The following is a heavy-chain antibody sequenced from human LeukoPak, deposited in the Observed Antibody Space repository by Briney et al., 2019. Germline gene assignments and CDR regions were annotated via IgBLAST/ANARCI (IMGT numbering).Heavy chain of an antibody. CDR3: SHSKQQWLPGDAFDI. J-gene: IGHJ3*02. D-gene: IGHD6-19*01. CDR1: GFSLSPSGVG. CDR2: TYWNDGK. V-gene: IGHV2-5*01. Sequence: EPGPTLVISTETPTLTCTFSGFSLSPSGVGVGWIRQPPGKTPEWLALTYWNDGKHYSPSLKSRLTITKHTSKNQVVLTMTNMDPVDTATYCCSHSKQQWLPGDAFDIWGQGTMVSVSS.